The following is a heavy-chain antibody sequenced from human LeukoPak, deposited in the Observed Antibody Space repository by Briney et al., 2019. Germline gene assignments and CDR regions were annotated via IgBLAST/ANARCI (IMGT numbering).Heavy chain of an antibody. J-gene: IGHJ4*02. CDR3: ASNPPRTGDFNS. D-gene: IGHD7-27*01. V-gene: IGHV1-8*01. CDR1: GYTFTNYD. Sequence: ASVKVSCKTSGYTFTNYDINWVRQATGHGLEWLGWMSPNNGNTGYAQKFQGRVTMTRDTSINTAYMELSSLRSEDTAVYYCASNPPRTGDFNSWGQGALVTVSS. CDR2: MSPNNGNT.